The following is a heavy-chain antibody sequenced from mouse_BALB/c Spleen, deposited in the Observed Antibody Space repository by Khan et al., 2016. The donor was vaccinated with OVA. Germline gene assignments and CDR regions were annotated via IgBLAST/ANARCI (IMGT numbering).Heavy chain of an antibody. CDR3: AKFTPDYYSMDD. D-gene: IGHD1-1*01. CDR2: IWGDGST. V-gene: IGHV2-3*01. CDR1: GFSLTTYG. J-gene: IGHJ4*01. Sequence: QVQLQQSGPGLVAPSQSLSITCSISGFSLTTYGVNLVRQPPGKGLEWLGVIWGDGSTNYHSTLKSRLIISKDNSKRQVFLTLNSLQTDDTATYYCAKFTPDYYSMDDWGEGTSVTESS.